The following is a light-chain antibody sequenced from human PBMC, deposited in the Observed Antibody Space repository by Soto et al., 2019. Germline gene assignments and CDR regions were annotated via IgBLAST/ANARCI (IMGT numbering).Light chain of an antibody. CDR3: QQYGSSPTT. CDR1: QSVTSNY. J-gene: IGKJ1*01. Sequence: EVVLTQSPGTLSLSPGERATLSCRASQSVTSNYLAWYQQKPGQAPRLLLFGASIRDTGIPDRFSGSGSGTDFTLTISRREPEDFAVYHCQQYGSSPTTFGQVTKVEIK. V-gene: IGKV3-20*01. CDR2: GAS.